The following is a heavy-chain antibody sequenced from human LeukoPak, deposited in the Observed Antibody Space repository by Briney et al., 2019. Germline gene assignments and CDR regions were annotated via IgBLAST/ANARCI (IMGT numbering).Heavy chain of an antibody. J-gene: IGHJ4*02. V-gene: IGHV3-21*01. CDR3: ARDWGYDSSGYYPRSFDY. CDR1: GFTFSSYS. CDR2: ISSGSSYK. D-gene: IGHD3-22*01. Sequence: GGSLRLSCAASGFTFSSYSMNWVRQAPGKGLEWVSSISSGSSYKYYADSVKGRFTIFRDNAKNSLYLQMNSLRAEDTAVYYCARDWGYDSSGYYPRSFDYWGQGTLVTVSS.